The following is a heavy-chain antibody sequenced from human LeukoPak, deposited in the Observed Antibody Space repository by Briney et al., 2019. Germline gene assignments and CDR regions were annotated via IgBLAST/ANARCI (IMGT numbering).Heavy chain of an antibody. J-gene: IGHJ4*02. V-gene: IGHV4-59*01. CDR1: GDSISSSY. CDR3: ARAGGYYGYFDY. D-gene: IGHD3-3*01. CDR2: IYYSGST. Sequence: SETLSLTCTVSGDSISSSYWSWIRQPPGKGLEWIGYIYYSGSTNYNPSLKSRVTISVDTSKNQFSLKLSSVTAADTAVYYCARAGGYYGYFDYWGQGTLVTVSS.